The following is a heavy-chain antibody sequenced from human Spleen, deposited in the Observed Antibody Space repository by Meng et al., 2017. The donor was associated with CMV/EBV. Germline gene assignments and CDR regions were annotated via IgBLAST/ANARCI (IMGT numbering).Heavy chain of an antibody. Sequence: SCQTSGSTFSRYGIRWVRQAPGQGLEWMGRISAYNGNTDYAQKVQGRVTMTTDTSTSTAYMELRSLRPDDTAVYYCAIFSRTEGFDPWGQGTLVTVSS. V-gene: IGHV1-18*01. CDR1: GSTFSRYG. CDR2: ISAYNGNT. D-gene: IGHD3-3*02. CDR3: AIFSRTEGFDP. J-gene: IGHJ5*02.